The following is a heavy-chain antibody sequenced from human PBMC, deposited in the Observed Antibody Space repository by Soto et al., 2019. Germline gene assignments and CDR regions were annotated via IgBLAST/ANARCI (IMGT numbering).Heavy chain of an antibody. D-gene: IGHD6-6*01. CDR2: IYYSGST. J-gene: IGHJ4*02. CDR3: ARSIAATIFDY. Sequence: QVQLQESGPGLVKPSETLSLTCTVSGGSISSYYWSWIRQPPGKGLEWIGYIYYSGSTNYNPSLKSRVTISVDTSKNQFSLKLSSVTAADTAVYYCARSIAATIFDYWGQGTLVTVSS. CDR1: GGSISSYY. V-gene: IGHV4-59*01.